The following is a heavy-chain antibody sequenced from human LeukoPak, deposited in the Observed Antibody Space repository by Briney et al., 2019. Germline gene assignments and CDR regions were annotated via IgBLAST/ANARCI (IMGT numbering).Heavy chain of an antibody. V-gene: IGHV1-69*06. CDR3: ARSYSSGWYVSDY. Sequence: GASVKVSCKASGGTFSSYAISWVRQAPGQGLEWMGGIIPIFGTANYAQKFQGRVTITADKSTSTAYMELSSLRSEDTAVYYCARSYSSGWYVSDYWGQGTLVTVSS. D-gene: IGHD6-19*01. CDR1: GGTFSSYA. J-gene: IGHJ4*02. CDR2: IIPIFGTA.